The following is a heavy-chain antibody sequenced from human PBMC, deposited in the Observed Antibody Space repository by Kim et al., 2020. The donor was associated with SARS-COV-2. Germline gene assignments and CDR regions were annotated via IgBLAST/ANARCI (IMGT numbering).Heavy chain of an antibody. V-gene: IGHV4-31*03. J-gene: IGHJ5*02. Sequence: SETLSLTCTVSGGSISSGGYYWSWIRQHPGKGLEWIGYIYYSGSTYYNPSLKSRVTISVDTSKNQFSLKLSSVTAADTAVYYCARGSRGIQLWLTWGQGTLVTVSS. CDR2: IYYSGST. CDR3: ARGSRGIQLWLT. CDR1: GGSISSGGYY. D-gene: IGHD5-18*01.